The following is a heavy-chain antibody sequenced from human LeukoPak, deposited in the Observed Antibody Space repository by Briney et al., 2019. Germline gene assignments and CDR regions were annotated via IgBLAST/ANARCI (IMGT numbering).Heavy chain of an antibody. V-gene: IGHV3-23*01. D-gene: IGHD3-16*01. CDR2: ISGTADSK. CDR3: AKADATIGGAFDT. J-gene: IGHJ3*02. CDR1: RFTFRNYA. Sequence: PGGSLRLSCAASRFTFRNYAMSWVRQAPGRGLEWLSIISGTADSKYYADSVKGRFTISRDNPRSTLYLEMESLRAEDTAVYYCAKADATIGGAFDTWGQGTMVIVSS.